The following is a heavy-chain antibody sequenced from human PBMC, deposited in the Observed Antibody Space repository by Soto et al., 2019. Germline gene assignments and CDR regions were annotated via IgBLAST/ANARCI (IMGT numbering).Heavy chain of an antibody. CDR2: IYYSGTT. J-gene: IGHJ6*02. CDR1: GASISSGGYY. Sequence: PSETLSLTCTVSGASISSGGYYSWIRQHPGKDLKWIGYIYYSGTTYYNPSLKSRVSISIDTSNNQFSLRLSSVTAADTAVYYCARDWRHNWDAGGYYYYAMDVWGQGTTVTVSS. D-gene: IGHD1-1*01. CDR3: ARDWRHNWDAGGYYYYAMDV. V-gene: IGHV4-31*03.